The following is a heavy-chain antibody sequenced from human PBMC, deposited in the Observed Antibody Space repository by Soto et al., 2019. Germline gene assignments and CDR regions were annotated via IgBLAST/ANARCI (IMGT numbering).Heavy chain of an antibody. Sequence: LRLSCAASGFIFTNYVMNWVRQTPGKGLEWVSTISGSGDSTYYTDSVKGRFTISRDNSKSTLFLQMNSLRADDSAVYYCVRRAITATTKWGSFDIWGQGTMVTVSS. V-gene: IGHV3-23*01. CDR1: GFIFTNYV. CDR3: VRRAITATTKWGSFDI. D-gene: IGHD1-7*01. J-gene: IGHJ3*02. CDR2: ISGSGDST.